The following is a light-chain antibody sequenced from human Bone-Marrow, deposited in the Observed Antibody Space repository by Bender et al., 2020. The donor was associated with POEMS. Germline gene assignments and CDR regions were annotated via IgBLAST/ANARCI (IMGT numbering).Light chain of an antibody. J-gene: IGLJ2*01. V-gene: IGLV1-40*01. CDR1: SSNIGAGYD. Sequence: QSVLTQPPSVSGAPGQRVTFSCTGGSSNIGAGYDVHWYQQLPGTAPKLVIFDSSHRPSGVPDRFSGSKSGMSASLAITGLQAEDESVYYCQSYDSDLSGVVFGGGTKVTVL. CDR2: DSS. CDR3: QSYDSDLSGVV.